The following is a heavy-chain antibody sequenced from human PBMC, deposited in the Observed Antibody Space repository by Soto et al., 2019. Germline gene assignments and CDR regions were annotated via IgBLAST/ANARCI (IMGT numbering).Heavy chain of an antibody. Sequence: SETLSLTCTVSGGSVSSASYYWSWIRQPPGKGLECIGYISFTGSTNYNPSLKSRITMSVDTSKNQFSLKLSSVTAADTAVYYCARLSYDFWSGYYLDYWGQGTLVTVSS. D-gene: IGHD3-3*01. CDR2: ISFTGST. V-gene: IGHV4-61*01. CDR3: ARLSYDFWSGYYLDY. J-gene: IGHJ4*02. CDR1: GGSVSSASYY.